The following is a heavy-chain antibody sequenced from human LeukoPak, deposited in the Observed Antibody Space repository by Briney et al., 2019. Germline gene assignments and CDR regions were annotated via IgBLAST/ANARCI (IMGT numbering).Heavy chain of an antibody. Sequence: GESLRLSCAASGFTFSTYWMSWVRQAPGKGLEWVANTNQEGSEKYYVDSVKGRFTISKDNAKNSLYLQMNSLRAEDTAVYYCARDPKWLDYWGQGTLVTVSS. J-gene: IGHJ4*02. CDR1: GFTFSTYW. CDR3: ARDPKWLDY. CDR2: TNQEGSEK. D-gene: IGHD5-12*01. V-gene: IGHV3-7*01.